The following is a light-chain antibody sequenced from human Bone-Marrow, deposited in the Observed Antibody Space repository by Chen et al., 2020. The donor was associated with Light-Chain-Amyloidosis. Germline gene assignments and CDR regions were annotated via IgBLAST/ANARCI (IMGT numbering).Light chain of an antibody. J-gene: IGKJ2*01. CDR1: ESLLYRSNNKNY. CDR3: QQYYSTPYT. Sequence: DIVMTQSPDSLAVSLGERATINCKSSESLLYRSNNKNYLGWYQQKPGQSPKLLMYWASTRESGVPDRFSGSGSGTDFTLTIISLQAEDVAVYYCQQYYSTPYTFGQGTKLEIQ. CDR2: WAS. V-gene: IGKV4-1*01.